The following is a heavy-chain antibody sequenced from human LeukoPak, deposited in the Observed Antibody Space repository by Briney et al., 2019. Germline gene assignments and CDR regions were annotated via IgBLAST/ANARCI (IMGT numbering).Heavy chain of an antibody. V-gene: IGHV3-66*01. Sequence: GGSLRLSCAASGFTFSSYSMNWVRQAPGKGLEWVSVIYSGGSTYYADSVKGRFTISRDNSKNTLYLQMNSLRAEDTAVYYCARDALWFGELLYGERAFDIWGQGTMVTVSS. CDR2: IYSGGST. J-gene: IGHJ3*02. D-gene: IGHD3-10*01. CDR3: ARDALWFGELLYGERAFDI. CDR1: GFTFSSYS.